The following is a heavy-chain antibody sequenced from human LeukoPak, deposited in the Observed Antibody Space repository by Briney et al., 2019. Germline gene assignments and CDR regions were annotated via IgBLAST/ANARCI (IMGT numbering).Heavy chain of an antibody. D-gene: IGHD3-22*01. CDR1: GGSISSYY. CDR2: IYYSGST. V-gene: IGHV4-59*08. Sequence: SETLSLTCTVSGGSISSYYWSWIRQPPGKGLEWIGYIYYSGSTNYNPSLKSRVTISLDTSKNQFSLKLSSVTAADTAVYYCARGVYDYDSSDYTNAFDIWGQGTMVTVSS. J-gene: IGHJ3*02. CDR3: ARGVYDYDSSDYTNAFDI.